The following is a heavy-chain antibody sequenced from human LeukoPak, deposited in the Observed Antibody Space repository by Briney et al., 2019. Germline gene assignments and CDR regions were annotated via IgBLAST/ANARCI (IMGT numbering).Heavy chain of an antibody. CDR2: IYTSGST. J-gene: IGHJ4*02. Sequence: SETLSLTCTVSGGSISSGSYYWSWIRQPAGKELEWIGRIYTSGSTNYNPSLKSRVTISVDTSKNQFSLKLSSVTAADTAVYYCARGVTATVTSDYWGQGTLVTVSS. CDR1: GGSISSGSYY. D-gene: IGHD4-17*01. CDR3: ARGVTATVTSDY. V-gene: IGHV4-61*02.